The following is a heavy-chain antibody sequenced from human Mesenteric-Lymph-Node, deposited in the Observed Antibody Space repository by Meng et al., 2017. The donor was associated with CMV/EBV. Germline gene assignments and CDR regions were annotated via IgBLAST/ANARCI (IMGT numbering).Heavy chain of an antibody. CDR2: ISGSGAST. D-gene: IGHD6-13*01. CDR1: GFTFRSYA. Sequence: GGSLRLSCAASGFTFRSYAMSWVRQAPGKGLEWVSGISGSGASTLYADSVQGRFTISRDDSQNTLYLQMNSLRAEDTALYYCARRLGDPISWYRLFFDYWGQGTLVTVSS. CDR3: ARRLGDPISWYRLFFDY. J-gene: IGHJ4*02. V-gene: IGHV3-23*01.